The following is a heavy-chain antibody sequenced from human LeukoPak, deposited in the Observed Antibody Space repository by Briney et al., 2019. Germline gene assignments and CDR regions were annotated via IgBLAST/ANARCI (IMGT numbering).Heavy chain of an antibody. J-gene: IGHJ4*02. CDR1: GFTFSSYG. CDR3: AKEAAQWLVLVGYSFDY. CDR2: ISYDGSNE. Sequence: PGGSLRLSCAASGFTFSSYGMHWVRQAPGKGLEWVAVISYDGSNEYYADSVKGRFTISRDNSKNTLYLQMNSLRAEDTAVYYCAKEAAQWLVLVGYSFDYWGQGTLVTVSS. D-gene: IGHD6-19*01. V-gene: IGHV3-30*18.